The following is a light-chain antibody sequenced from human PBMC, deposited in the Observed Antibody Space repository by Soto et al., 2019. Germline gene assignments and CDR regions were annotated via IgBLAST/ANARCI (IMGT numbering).Light chain of an antibody. CDR2: KAS. J-gene: IGKJ1*01. CDR3: QQYNDYWT. Sequence: DIQLTQSPSTLSASIGDRVTITCRASHSVSIWLAWYQQKPGKAPKVLIYKASTLENGVPSRFSGSGSETEFTITISSLQPDDFATYDCQQYNDYWTFGQGTKVEIK. V-gene: IGKV1-5*03. CDR1: HSVSIW.